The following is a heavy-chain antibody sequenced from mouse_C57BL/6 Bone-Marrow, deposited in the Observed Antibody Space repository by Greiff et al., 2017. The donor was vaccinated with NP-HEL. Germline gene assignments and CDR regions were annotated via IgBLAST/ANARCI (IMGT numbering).Heavy chain of an antibody. CDR3: ARYDYDGWFAY. Sequence: EVQLVESGGGLVQPGGSLKLSCAASGFTFSDYGMAWVRQAPRKGPEWVAFISNLAYSIYYADTVTGRFTISRENAKNTLYLEMSSLRSEDTAMYYCARYDYDGWFAYWGQGTLVTVSA. V-gene: IGHV5-15*01. CDR1: GFTFSDYG. D-gene: IGHD2-4*01. J-gene: IGHJ3*01. CDR2: ISNLAYSI.